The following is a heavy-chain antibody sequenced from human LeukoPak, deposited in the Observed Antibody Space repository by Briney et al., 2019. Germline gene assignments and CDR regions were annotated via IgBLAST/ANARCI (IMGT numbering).Heavy chain of an antibody. CDR3: ARDSGSNGFDI. D-gene: IGHD3-22*01. J-gene: IGHJ3*02. Sequence: PPETLSHTRTVSGGSISSYFWSWIRQPPRKGLEWIGYIYYSGSTNYKPSLKSPVTISVDTSKNQFSLKLSSVTAADTAVYYCARDSGSNGFDIWGQGTMVTVSS. V-gene: IGHV4-59*01. CDR2: IYYSGST. CDR1: GGSISSYF.